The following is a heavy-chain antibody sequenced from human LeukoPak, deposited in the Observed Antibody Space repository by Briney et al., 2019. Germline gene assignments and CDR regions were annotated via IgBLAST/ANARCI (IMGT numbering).Heavy chain of an antibody. CDR2: IKQDGSEK. J-gene: IGHJ5*01. CDR1: GFTFSSYW. CDR3: AKVGYCTTTSCPDWIDS. V-gene: IGHV3-7*01. D-gene: IGHD2-2*01. Sequence: GGSLRLSCAASGFTFSSYWMSWVRQAPGKGLEWVANIKQDGSEKYYVDSVKGRFTISRDNAKNSLYLQMNSLRPEDTAVYYCAKVGYCTTTSCPDWIDSWGQGTPVTVSS.